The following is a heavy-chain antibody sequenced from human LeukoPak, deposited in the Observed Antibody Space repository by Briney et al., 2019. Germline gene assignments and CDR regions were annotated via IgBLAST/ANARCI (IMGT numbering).Heavy chain of an antibody. J-gene: IGHJ4*02. CDR1: GFTFSDYY. V-gene: IGHV4-34*01. CDR3: ARRRYCTNGVCYKVFRYYFDY. D-gene: IGHD2-8*01. CDR2: INHSGST. Sequence: PGGSLRLSCAASGFTFSDYYMSWIRQPPGKGLEWIGEINHSGSTNYNPSLKSRVTISVDTSKNQFSLKLSSVTAADTAVYYCARRRYCTNGVCYKVFRYYFDYWGQGTLVTVSS.